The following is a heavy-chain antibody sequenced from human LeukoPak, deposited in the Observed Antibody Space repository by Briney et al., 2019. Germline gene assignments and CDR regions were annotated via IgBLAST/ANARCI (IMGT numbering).Heavy chain of an antibody. D-gene: IGHD2-2*02. Sequence: PSETLSLTCTVSGGSISSSSYYWGWIRQPPGKGLEWIGSISYSGSTYYNPSLKSRVTISADTFQNHFSLIVTSLTAADTAVYYCATAPILRGEGGEHYRCGMDVWGQGTTVIVSS. J-gene: IGHJ6*02. V-gene: IGHV4-39*07. CDR3: ATAPILRGEGGEHYRCGMDV. CDR1: GGSISSSSYY. CDR2: ISYSGST.